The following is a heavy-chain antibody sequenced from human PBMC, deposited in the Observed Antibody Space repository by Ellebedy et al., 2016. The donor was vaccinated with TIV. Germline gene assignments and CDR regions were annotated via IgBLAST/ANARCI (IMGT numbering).Heavy chain of an antibody. V-gene: IGHV3-11*01. D-gene: IGHD2-15*01. J-gene: IGHJ4*02. CDR1: GFTFSDYH. CDR2: MTNSGGSK. CDR3: AKDVVAPGLAFDY. Sequence: GESLKISCAASGFTFSDYHMSWFRQVPGKGLEWVSYMTNSGGSKDYADAVKGRFTISRDNTENSLYLQMNSLRAEDTAVYYSAKDVVAPGLAFDYWGQGTLVTVSS.